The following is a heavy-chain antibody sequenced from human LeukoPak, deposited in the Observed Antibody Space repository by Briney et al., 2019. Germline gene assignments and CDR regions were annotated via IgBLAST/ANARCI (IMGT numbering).Heavy chain of an antibody. D-gene: IGHD6-13*01. Sequence: ASVKVSCKASGGTFSSYPITWVRQAPGQGLEWMGIINPSGGSTSYAQKFQGRVTMTRDASTSTVYMELSSLRSEDTAVYYCARAGDSSSWSNSFDYWGQGTLVTVSS. J-gene: IGHJ4*02. CDR1: GGTFSSYP. CDR2: INPSGGST. CDR3: ARAGDSSSWSNSFDY. V-gene: IGHV1-46*01.